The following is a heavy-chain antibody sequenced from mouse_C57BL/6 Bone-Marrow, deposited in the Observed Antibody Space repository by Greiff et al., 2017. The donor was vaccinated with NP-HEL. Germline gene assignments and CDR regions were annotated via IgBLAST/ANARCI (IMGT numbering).Heavy chain of an antibody. CDR1: GYAFTNYL. V-gene: IGHV1-54*01. Sequence: VQLQQSGAELVRPGTSVKVSCKASGYAFTNYLIEWVKQRPGQGLEWIGVINPGSGGTNYNEKFKGKATLTADKSSSTAYMQLSSLTSEDSAVYFCARGGLRLAWFAYWGQGTLVTVSA. CDR3: ARGGLRLAWFAY. D-gene: IGHD1-2*01. CDR2: INPGSGGT. J-gene: IGHJ3*01.